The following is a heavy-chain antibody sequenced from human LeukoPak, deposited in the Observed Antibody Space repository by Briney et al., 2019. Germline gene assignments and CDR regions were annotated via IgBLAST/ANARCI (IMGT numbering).Heavy chain of an antibody. J-gene: IGHJ6*02. CDR3: ARSGSTMPGTTTYYSYYYGMDV. V-gene: IGHV4-59*01. Sequence: SETLTLTCTVSGGPISSYYWIWIRQPPGKGLEWIWYIYYSGSTNYNPSAKSRVTIYVDSSKSQFSPTRSSGAAADTAVYYCARSGSTMPGTTTYYSYYYGMDVWGQGTTVTVSS. CDR1: GGPISSYY. D-gene: IGHD1-14*01. CDR2: IYYSGST.